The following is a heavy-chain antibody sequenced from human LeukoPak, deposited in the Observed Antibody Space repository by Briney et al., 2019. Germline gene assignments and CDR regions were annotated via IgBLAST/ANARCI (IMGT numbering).Heavy chain of an antibody. CDR2: ISGSGGST. CDR3: AKEDRRITIFGVVTNWFDP. V-gene: IGHV3-23*01. CDR1: GFTFSTYA. J-gene: IGHJ5*02. D-gene: IGHD3-3*01. Sequence: GGSLRLSCAASGFTFSTYAMSWVRQAPGKGLEWVSAISGSGGSTYYADSEKGRFTISRDNSKNTLYLQMNSLRAEDTAVYYCAKEDRRITIFGVVTNWFDPWGQGTLVTVSS.